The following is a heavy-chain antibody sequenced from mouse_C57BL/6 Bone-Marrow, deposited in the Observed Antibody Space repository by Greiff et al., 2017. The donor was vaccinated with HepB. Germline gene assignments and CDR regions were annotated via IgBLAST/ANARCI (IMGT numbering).Heavy chain of an antibody. CDR3: ARLLLRSYYAMDY. CDR2: ISSGSSTI. D-gene: IGHD1-1*01. J-gene: IGHJ4*01. CDR1: GFTFSDYG. V-gene: IGHV5-17*01. Sequence: DVMLVESGGGLVKPGGSLKLSCAASGFTFSDYGMHWVRQAPEKGLEWVAYISSGSSTIYYADTVKGRFTISRDNAKNTLFLQMTSLRSEDTAMYYCARLLLRSYYAMDYWGQGTSVTVSS.